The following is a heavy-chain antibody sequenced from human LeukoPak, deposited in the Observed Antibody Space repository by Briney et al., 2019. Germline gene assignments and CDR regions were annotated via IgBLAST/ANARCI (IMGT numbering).Heavy chain of an antibody. Sequence: SETLSLTCTVSGGSISSGGYYWSWIRQPAGKGLEWIGRIYTSGSTNYNPSLKSRVTMSVDTSKNQFSLKLSSVTAADTAVYYCASQSGWFGEPDAFDIWGQGTMVTVSS. V-gene: IGHV4-61*02. CDR1: GGSISSGGYY. CDR2: IYTSGST. CDR3: ASQSGWFGEPDAFDI. J-gene: IGHJ3*02. D-gene: IGHD3-10*01.